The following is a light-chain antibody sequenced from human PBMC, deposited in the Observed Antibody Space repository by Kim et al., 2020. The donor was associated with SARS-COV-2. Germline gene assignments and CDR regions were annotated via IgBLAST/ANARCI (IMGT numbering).Light chain of an antibody. CDR3: QQYNNWPLYT. Sequence: VSPWERAPLSCRASQSVSSNLAWYQQKPGQAPRLLIYGASTRATGIPARFSGSGSGTEFTLTISSLQSEDFAVYYCQQYNNWPLYTFGQGTKLEI. CDR2: GAS. CDR1: QSVSSN. J-gene: IGKJ2*01. V-gene: IGKV3-15*01.